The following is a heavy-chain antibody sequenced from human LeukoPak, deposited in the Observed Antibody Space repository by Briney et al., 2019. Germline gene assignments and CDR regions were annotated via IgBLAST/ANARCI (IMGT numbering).Heavy chain of an antibody. Sequence: SETLSLTCAVSGGSFSGYYWNWIRQPPRKGLVCIGEINHSGSTNYNPSLKIRITISVYTSQKQFSLRLSSLTAADTAVYYCARPSVLLSMDVWGKGTTVTISS. D-gene: IGHD3-10*01. J-gene: IGHJ6*01. CDR1: GGSFSGYY. CDR3: ARPSVLLSMDV. V-gene: IGHV4-34*01. CDR2: INHSGST.